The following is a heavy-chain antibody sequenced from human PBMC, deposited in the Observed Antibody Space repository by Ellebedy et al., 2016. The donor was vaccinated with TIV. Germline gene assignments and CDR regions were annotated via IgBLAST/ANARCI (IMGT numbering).Heavy chain of an antibody. CDR2: ISSDGGSP. Sequence: PGGSLRLSCSASGFTFSSYAMQRVRQAPGKGLEYVSAISSDGGSPYYADSVKGRFTISRDNSKNTLYLQMSSLRAEDTAVYYCVKWGYRYGYGDYWGQGTLVTVSS. J-gene: IGHJ4*02. V-gene: IGHV3-64D*09. CDR3: VKWGYRYGYGDY. D-gene: IGHD5-18*01. CDR1: GFTFSSYA.